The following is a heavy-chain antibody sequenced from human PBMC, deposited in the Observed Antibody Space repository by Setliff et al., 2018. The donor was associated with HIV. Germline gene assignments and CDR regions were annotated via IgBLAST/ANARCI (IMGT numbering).Heavy chain of an antibody. J-gene: IGHJ4*02. CDR2: INPNSGGT. Sequence: ASVKVSCKASGYTFTSYDIDWVRRAPGQGLEWMGWINPNSGGTNYAQKFQGRVTMTRDTSISTAYMELSSLRYDDTAVYYCARGRDFWNCYYDFDSWGQGTLVTVSS. V-gene: IGHV1-2*02. CDR1: GYTFTSYD. D-gene: IGHD3-3*01. CDR3: ARGRDFWNCYYDFDS.